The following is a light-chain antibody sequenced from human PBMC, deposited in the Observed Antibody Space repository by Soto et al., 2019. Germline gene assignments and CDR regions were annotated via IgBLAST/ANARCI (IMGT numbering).Light chain of an antibody. Sequence: EIVLTQSPATLSLSPGEKATLSCRASQGVSTYLAWYQQKPGQAPRLLIYDASTRATGFPARFSCSGSGTDFTLTISSLEPEDFAVYYCQQRGNWLPLTFGGGTKVEI. J-gene: IGKJ4*01. CDR3: QQRGNWLPLT. CDR1: QGVSTY. V-gene: IGKV3-11*01. CDR2: DAS.